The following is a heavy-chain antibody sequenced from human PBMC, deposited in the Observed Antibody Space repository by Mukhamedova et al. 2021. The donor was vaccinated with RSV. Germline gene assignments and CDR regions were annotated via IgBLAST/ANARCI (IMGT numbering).Heavy chain of an antibody. V-gene: IGHV1-46*01. Sequence: APGQGLEWMGIINPSGGSTNYAQKFQGRVTMTRETSTSTLNMEVSSLRSEDTAVYYCARGGISHGVDYWGQGTLVTVSS. J-gene: IGHJ4*02. CDR3: ARGGISHGVDY. D-gene: IGHD3-16*01. CDR2: INPSGGST.